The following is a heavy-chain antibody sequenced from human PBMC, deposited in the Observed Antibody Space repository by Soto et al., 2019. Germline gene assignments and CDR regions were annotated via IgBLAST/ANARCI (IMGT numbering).Heavy chain of an antibody. CDR2: IYHTGST. CDR3: ATVNGYTEY. CDR1: GYSITYGNY. J-gene: IGHJ4*02. D-gene: IGHD4-4*01. Sequence: SETLSLTCAVSGYSITYGNYWGWIRQPPGKGLEWIGSIYHTGSTYYSSSLKSRVTISVDTSSNQFSLKVRSVTAADTAVYYCATVNGYTEYWGQGALVTVSS. V-gene: IGHV4-38-2*01.